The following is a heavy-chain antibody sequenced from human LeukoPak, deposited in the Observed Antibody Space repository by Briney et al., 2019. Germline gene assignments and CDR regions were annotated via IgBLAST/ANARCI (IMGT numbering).Heavy chain of an antibody. CDR1: GFTFSNYA. D-gene: IGHD6-13*01. CDR3: AKAASSSWPSYYYGMDV. J-gene: IGHJ6*02. Sequence: PGGSLRLSCAASGFTFSNYAMSWVRQAPGKGLEWVSGISGSGGATYYADSVKGRFTISKDNSKNTVYLQMSSLRVDDTAVYYCAKAASSSWPSYYYGMDVWGQGTTVTVSS. CDR2: ISGSGGAT. V-gene: IGHV3-23*01.